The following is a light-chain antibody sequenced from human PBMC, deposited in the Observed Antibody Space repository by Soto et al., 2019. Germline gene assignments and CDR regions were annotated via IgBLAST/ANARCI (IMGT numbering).Light chain of an antibody. CDR1: SSNIGAGYD. V-gene: IGLV1-40*01. CDR2: GNS. Sequence: QSVLTQPPSVSGAPGQRVTISCTGSSSNIGAGYDVHWYQQLPGTAPKLLIYGNSNRPSGVPDRFSGSKSGTSASLAITGLQAEHEADYYCQSYDSSLSDLFGGGTKLTVL. J-gene: IGLJ2*01. CDR3: QSYDSSLSDL.